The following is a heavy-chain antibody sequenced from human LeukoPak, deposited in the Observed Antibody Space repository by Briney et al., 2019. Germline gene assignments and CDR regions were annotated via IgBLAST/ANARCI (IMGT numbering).Heavy chain of an antibody. J-gene: IGHJ6*02. CDR1: GFTFSSYA. Sequence: GGSLRLSCAASGFTFSSYAMSWVRRAPGKGLEWVSAIGGSGGSTYYADSVKGRFTISRDNSKNTLYLQMYSLRAEDTAVYYCAKPFRGLDVWGQGTTVTVSS. V-gene: IGHV3-23*01. CDR2: IGGSGGST. CDR3: AKPFRGLDV. D-gene: IGHD3-16*01.